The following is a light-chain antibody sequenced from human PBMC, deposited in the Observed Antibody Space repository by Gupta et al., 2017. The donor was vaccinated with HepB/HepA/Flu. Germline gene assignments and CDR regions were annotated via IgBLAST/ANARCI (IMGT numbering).Light chain of an antibody. CDR2: YVS. J-gene: IGLJ1*01. CDR1: SSDVGSYNL. V-gene: IGLV2-23*02. Sequence: QSALTQPASVSGSPGQSITISCTGTSSDVGSYNLVSWYQQHPGKAPNLMIVYVSRRPSGVSTRFSCGTNCNKASPITTALQDEDEADYYCCSSEGSSTFFYVFGTGTKVTVL. CDR3: CSSEGSSTFFYV.